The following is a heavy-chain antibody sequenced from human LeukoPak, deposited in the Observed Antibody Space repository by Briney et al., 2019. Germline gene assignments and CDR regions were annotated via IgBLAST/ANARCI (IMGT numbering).Heavy chain of an antibody. D-gene: IGHD5-18*01. CDR3: AKDLGFGRKRRGYSFDY. CDR1: GFTFDDYT. CDR2: ISWDGGST. Sequence: GGSLRLSCAASGFTFDDYTMHWVRQAPGKGLEWVSLISWDGGSTYYADSVKGRFTISRDNSKNSLYLQMSSLRTEDTALYYCAKDLGFGRKRRGYSFDYWGQGTLVTVSS. J-gene: IGHJ4*02. V-gene: IGHV3-43*01.